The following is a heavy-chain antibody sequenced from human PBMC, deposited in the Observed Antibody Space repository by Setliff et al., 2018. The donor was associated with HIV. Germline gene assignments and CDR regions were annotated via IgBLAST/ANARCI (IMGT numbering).Heavy chain of an antibody. D-gene: IGHD5-12*01. J-gene: IGHJ4*02. CDR2: ITPILNIA. V-gene: IGHV1-69*02. CDR1: GGTITSYT. CDR3: ARFSGSGYDGFDPPRDY. Sequence: SVKVSCKASGGTITSYTISWVRQAPGQGLEWMGRITPILNIANYAQKFQGRVTMTRDTSTSTVYMELSSLRSEDTAVYYCARFSGSGYDGFDPPRDYWGQGILVTVSS.